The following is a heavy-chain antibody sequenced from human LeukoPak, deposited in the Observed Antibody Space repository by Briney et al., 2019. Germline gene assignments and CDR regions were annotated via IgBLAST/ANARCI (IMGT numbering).Heavy chain of an antibody. J-gene: IGHJ6*02. D-gene: IGHD3-22*01. CDR3: TPYYYDSSGPEKNYYYYGMDV. CDR1: GFTFSNAW. V-gene: IGHV3-15*01. Sequence: GGSLRLSCAASGFTFSNAWMSWVRQAPGKGLEWVGRIKSKTDGGTTDYAAPVKGGFTISRDDSKNTLYLQMNSLKTEDTAVYYCTPYYYDSSGPEKNYYYYGMDVWGQGTTVTVSS. CDR2: IKSKTDGGTT.